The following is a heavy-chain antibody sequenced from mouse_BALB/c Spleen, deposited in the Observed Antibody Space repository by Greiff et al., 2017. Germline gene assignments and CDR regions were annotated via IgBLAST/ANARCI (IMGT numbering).Heavy chain of an antibody. CDR2: INPSNGGT. V-gene: IGHV1S81*02. CDR3: TRKLSYWYFDV. J-gene: IGHJ1*01. CDR1: GYTFTSYY. Sequence: VQLVESGAELVKPGASVKLSCKASGYTFTSYYMYWVKQRPGQGLEWIGEINPSNGGTNFNEKFKSKATLTVDKSSSTAYMQLSSLTSEDSAVYYCTRKLSYWYFDVWGAGTTVTVSS.